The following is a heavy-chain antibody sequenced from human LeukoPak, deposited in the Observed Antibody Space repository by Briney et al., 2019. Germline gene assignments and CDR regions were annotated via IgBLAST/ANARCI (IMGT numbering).Heavy chain of an antibody. V-gene: IGHV1-2*02. CDR3: ARDQGWELLY. J-gene: IGHJ4*02. CDR2: ISPTSGGT. D-gene: IGHD1-26*01. Sequence: GASVKVSCKASGYTFTGYYMHWVRQAPGQGLEWMGWISPTSGGTNYAQKFQGRVTMTRDTSTSTVYMELSSLRSEDTAVYYCARDQGWELLYWGQGTLVTVSS. CDR1: GYTFTGYY.